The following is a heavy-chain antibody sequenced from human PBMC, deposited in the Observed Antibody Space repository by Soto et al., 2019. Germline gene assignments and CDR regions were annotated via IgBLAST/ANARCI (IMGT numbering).Heavy chain of an antibody. CDR3: AKGIGYQNYYYYGMDV. D-gene: IGHD5-18*01. CDR2: ISGSGGST. J-gene: IGHJ6*02. CDR1: GFTFSSYA. V-gene: IGHV3-23*01. Sequence: SGGSLRLSCAASGFTFSSYAMSWVRQAPGKGLVWVSAISGSGGSTYYADSVKGRFTISRDNSKNTLYLQMNSLRAEDTAVYYCAKGIGYQNYYYYGMDVWGQGTTVTVSS.